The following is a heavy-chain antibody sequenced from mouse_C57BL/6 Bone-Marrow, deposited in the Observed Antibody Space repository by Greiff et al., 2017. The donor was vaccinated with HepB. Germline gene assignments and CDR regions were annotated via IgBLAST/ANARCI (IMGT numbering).Heavy chain of an antibody. Sequence: QVQLKESGAELAKPGASVRLSCKASGYTFTTYWMHWVKQRPGQGLDWIGYINPGSGYTKYNQKFKDKATLTADKSASTAYMQLISLTYEDSAVYFCARDYGSYGLSYWGQGTLVTVSA. V-gene: IGHV1-7*01. D-gene: IGHD1-1*01. CDR1: GYTFTTYW. CDR3: ARDYGSYGLSY. CDR2: INPGSGYT. J-gene: IGHJ3*01.